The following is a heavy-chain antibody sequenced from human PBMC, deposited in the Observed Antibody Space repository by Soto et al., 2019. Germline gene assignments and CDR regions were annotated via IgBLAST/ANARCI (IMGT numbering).Heavy chain of an antibody. CDR3: ARPNGPRHYYYGMDV. J-gene: IGHJ6*02. V-gene: IGHV5-51*01. Sequence: GESLKISCNGSGYSFTAYWIGWVRQVPGKGLEWMGIIYPGDSDTRYSPSFQGQVTISADKSISTAYLQWSSLQASDTAMYYCARPNGPRHYYYGMDVWGQGTTVTVSS. CDR2: IYPGDSDT. CDR1: GYSFTAYW. D-gene: IGHD1-1*01.